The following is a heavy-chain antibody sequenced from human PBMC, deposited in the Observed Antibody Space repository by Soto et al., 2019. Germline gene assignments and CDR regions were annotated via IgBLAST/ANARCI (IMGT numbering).Heavy chain of an antibody. CDR1: GGTFSSYA. CDR3: ARELDAIFGTEGDYYYYYGMDV. Sequence: SVKVSCKASGGTFSSYAISWVRQAPGQGLEWMGGIIPIFGTANYAQKFQGRVTITADESTSTAYMELSSLRSEDTAVYYCARELDAIFGTEGDYYYYYGMDVWGQGTTVTVSS. D-gene: IGHD3-3*01. J-gene: IGHJ6*02. CDR2: IIPIFGTA. V-gene: IGHV1-69*13.